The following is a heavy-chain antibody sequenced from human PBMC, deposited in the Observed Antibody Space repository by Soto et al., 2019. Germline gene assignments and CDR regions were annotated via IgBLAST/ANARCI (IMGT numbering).Heavy chain of an antibody. D-gene: IGHD2-8*02. V-gene: IGHV3-9*01. Sequence: EVQVVESGGGLVQPGRSLRLSCAASGFSFDDYVMRWVRQAPGKGLEWVSGISWNSGTIGYADSVKGRFTISRDNAKNSLYLQMNSLRAEDTALYYCAKSTGGTANGMGVWGQGTTVTVSS. CDR2: ISWNSGTI. CDR3: AKSTGGTANGMGV. J-gene: IGHJ6*02. CDR1: GFSFDDYV.